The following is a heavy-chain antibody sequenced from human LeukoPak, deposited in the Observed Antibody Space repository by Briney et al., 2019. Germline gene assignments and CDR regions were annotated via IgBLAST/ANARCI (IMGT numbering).Heavy chain of an antibody. Sequence: GGSLRLSCAASGFTFSSYAISWVRQAPGQGLEWMGWINPNSGGTNYAQKFQGRVTMTRDTSISTAYMELSRLRSDDTAVYYCARVDDFWSGYYQPYYFDYWGQGTLVTVSS. CDR1: GFTFSSYA. V-gene: IGHV1-2*02. D-gene: IGHD3-3*01. CDR3: ARVDDFWSGYYQPYYFDY. J-gene: IGHJ4*02. CDR2: INPNSGGT.